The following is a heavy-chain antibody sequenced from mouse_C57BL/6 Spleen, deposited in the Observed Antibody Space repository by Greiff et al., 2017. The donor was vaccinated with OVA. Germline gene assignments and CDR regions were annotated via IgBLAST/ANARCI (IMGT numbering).Heavy chain of an antibody. Sequence: EVKLVESGPELVKPGASVKISCKASGYSFTGYYMHWVKQSHGNILDWIGYIYPYNGVSSYNQKFKGKATLTVDKSSSTAYMELRSLTSEDSAVYYCARDGNYEGYYFDYWGQGTTLTVSS. J-gene: IGHJ2*01. D-gene: IGHD2-1*01. CDR1: GYSFTGYY. V-gene: IGHV1-31*01. CDR2: IYPYNGVS. CDR3: ARDGNYEGYYFDY.